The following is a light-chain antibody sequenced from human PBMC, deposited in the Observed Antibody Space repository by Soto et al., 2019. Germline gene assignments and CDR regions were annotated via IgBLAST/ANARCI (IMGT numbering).Light chain of an antibody. J-gene: IGKJ1*01. CDR2: GAA. Sequence: ATQMTQSPSSLSASVGDRVTISCRASQGISNYLAWYQQRPGKAPKLLIFGAATLQSGVPSRFSASGSGPDFTLTISRLQPEDFATYYCLQDYNYPWTFGQGTKVEIK. CDR3: LQDYNYPWT. V-gene: IGKV1-6*01. CDR1: QGISNY.